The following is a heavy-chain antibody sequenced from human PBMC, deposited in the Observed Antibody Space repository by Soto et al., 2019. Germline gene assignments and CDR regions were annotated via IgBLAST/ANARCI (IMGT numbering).Heavy chain of an antibody. CDR2: IKQDGSEK. Sequence: GGSLRLSCAASGFTFSSYWMSWVRQAPGKGLEWVANIKQDGSEKYYVDSVKGRFTISRDNAKNSLYLQMNSLRAEDTAVYYCASRDITMVRGVYYYYDMDVRGPGTTVTVSS. D-gene: IGHD3-10*01. J-gene: IGHJ6*02. V-gene: IGHV3-7*05. CDR1: GFTFSSYW. CDR3: ASRDITMVRGVYYYYDMDV.